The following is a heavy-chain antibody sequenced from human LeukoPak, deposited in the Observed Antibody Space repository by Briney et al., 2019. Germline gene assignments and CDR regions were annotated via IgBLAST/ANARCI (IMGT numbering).Heavy chain of an antibody. J-gene: IGHJ4*02. Sequence: SETLSLTCTVSGGSISSGGYYWSWIRQHPGKGLEWIGYIYYSGSTYYNPSLKSRVTISVDTSKNQFSLKLSSVTAADTAVYYCARAGIYRCSSTSCYPNYFDYWGQGTLVTVSS. V-gene: IGHV4-31*03. CDR1: GGSISSGGYY. CDR3: ARAGIYRCSSTSCYPNYFDY. D-gene: IGHD2-2*01. CDR2: IYYSGST.